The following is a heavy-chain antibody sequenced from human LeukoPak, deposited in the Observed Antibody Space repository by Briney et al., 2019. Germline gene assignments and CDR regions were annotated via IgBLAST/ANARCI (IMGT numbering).Heavy chain of an antibody. CDR3: AKDDVPSNWGTLGLFDY. CDR2: ISRSGGST. J-gene: IGHJ4*02. V-gene: IGHV3-23*01. Sequence: GGSLRLSCAASGFTFSTYAMNWVRQAPGKGLEWVSAISRSGGSTYYADSVKGRFTISRDNSKNTLYLQMNSLRAEDTAVYYCAKDDVPSNWGTLGLFDYWGQGTLVTVSS. D-gene: IGHD7-27*01. CDR1: GFTFSTYA.